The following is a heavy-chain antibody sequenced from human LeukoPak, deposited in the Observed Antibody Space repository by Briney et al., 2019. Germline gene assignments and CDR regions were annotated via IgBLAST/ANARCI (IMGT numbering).Heavy chain of an antibody. CDR3: ATANPTPRGINFDS. Sequence: DGSLRLSCAASGFTFRTSAMSWVRQAPAKGLQWVSSINGGDYSTYYADSVKGRFTISRDSSKNILYLQMNSLRADDTAMYYCATANPTPRGINFDSWGQGTLVTVS. V-gene: IGHV3-23*01. J-gene: IGHJ4*02. D-gene: IGHD3-10*01. CDR2: INGGDYST. CDR1: GFTFRTSA.